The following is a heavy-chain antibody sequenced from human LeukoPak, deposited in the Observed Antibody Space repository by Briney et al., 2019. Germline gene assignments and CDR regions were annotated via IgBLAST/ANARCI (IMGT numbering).Heavy chain of an antibody. D-gene: IGHD3-22*01. CDR1: GFTVNKKY. Sequence: PGGSLRLSCAASGFTVNKKYVSWVRQAPGKGLEWVSLIYNDGRTSYADPLKGGCTTSRKNFKNVLYLQMNSLKVEDTALYYCARGLFLSGYLDAFDIWGQGTVVTVSS. CDR2: IYNDGRT. J-gene: IGHJ3*02. V-gene: IGHV3-53*01. CDR3: ARGLFLSGYLDAFDI.